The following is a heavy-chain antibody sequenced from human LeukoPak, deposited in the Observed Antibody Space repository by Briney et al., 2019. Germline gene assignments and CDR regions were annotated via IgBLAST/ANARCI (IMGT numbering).Heavy chain of an antibody. CDR3: ANTGPPPYSNGWASPVVYYFDD. CDR2: IGTEDTK. V-gene: IGHV3-23*01. CDR1: GLNFRTYA. J-gene: IGHJ4*02. Sequence: GVSLRLSCTASGLNFRTYAMSWVRQAPGKGLEWVSSIGTEDTKFYGDSVKGRFTISRDNSKNTMYLQMNSLKTEDTAVYHCANTGPPPYSNGWASPVVYYFDDWGQGTLVTVSS. D-gene: IGHD6-19*01.